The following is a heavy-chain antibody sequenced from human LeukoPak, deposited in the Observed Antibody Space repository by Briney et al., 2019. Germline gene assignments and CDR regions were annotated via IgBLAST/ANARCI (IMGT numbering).Heavy chain of an antibody. V-gene: IGHV3-49*04. J-gene: IGHJ4*02. CDR3: TRDLWGCSSTSCYVEGSYFDY. CDR2: IRSKAYGGTT. CDR1: GFTFGDYA. Sequence: PGGSLRLSCTASGFTFGDYAMSWVRQAPGKGLEWVGFIRSKAYGGTTEYAASVKGRFTISGDDSKSIAYLQMNSLKTEDTAVYYCTRDLWGCSSTSCYVEGSYFDYWGQGTLVTVSS. D-gene: IGHD2-2*01.